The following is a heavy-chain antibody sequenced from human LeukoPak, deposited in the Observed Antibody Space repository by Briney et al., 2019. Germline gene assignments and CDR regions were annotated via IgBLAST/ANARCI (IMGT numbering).Heavy chain of an antibody. J-gene: IGHJ6*02. V-gene: IGHV3-53*01. CDR2: IYGDDET. D-gene: IGHD1/OR15-1a*01. Sequence: GGSLRLSCAASGFTITTNYMNWVRQAPGKGLEWVSVIYGDDETNYADSVKGRFTISRDNSKNTLYLQMNSLRADDTAVYYCAREAVMPVAPVKIGTSDRPLYEYYDLDVWGQGTTVTVS. CDR1: GFTITTNY. CDR3: AREAVMPVAPVKIGTSDRPLYEYYDLDV.